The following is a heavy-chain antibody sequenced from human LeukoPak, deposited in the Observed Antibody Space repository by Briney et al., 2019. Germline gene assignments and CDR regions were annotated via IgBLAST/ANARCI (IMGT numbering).Heavy chain of an antibody. D-gene: IGHD3-22*01. J-gene: IGHJ4*02. CDR3: ARPRYYYDSSGYFDY. CDR2: INHSGST. V-gene: IGHV4-39*07. Sequence: SETLSLTCTVSGGSISSSSYYWGWIRQPPGKGLEWIGEINHSGSTNYNPSLKSRVTISVDTSRNQFSLKLSSVTAADTAVYYCARPRYYYDSSGYFDYWGQGTLVTVSS. CDR1: GGSISSSSYY.